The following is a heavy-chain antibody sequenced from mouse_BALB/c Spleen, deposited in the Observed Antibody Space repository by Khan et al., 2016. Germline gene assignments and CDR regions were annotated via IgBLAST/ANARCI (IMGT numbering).Heavy chain of an antibody. CDR2: INPDSSTI. CDR3: ASTFWYLGV. J-gene: IGHJ1*01. Sequence: EGKRRESGGGLVQPGGSLKLSCAASGFDFSRYWMSWVRQAPGKGLEWIGEINPDSSTINYTPSLKDKFIISRDNAKNPLYLQMSKVRTEDTALYYCASTFWYLGVWGAGTTVTVSS. CDR1: GFDFSRYW. V-gene: IGHV4-1*02.